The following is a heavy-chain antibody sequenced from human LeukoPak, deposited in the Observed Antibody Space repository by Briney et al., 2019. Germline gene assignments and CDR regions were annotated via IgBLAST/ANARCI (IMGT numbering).Heavy chain of an antibody. CDR1: GHSFNNHG. CDR3: ARDTPDGDYSLGH. V-gene: IGHV1-18*01. Sequence: ASVKVSCKASGHSFNNHGITWVRQAPGQGLEWMGWISAYDGHTNYAQKLQDRVTMTTDTSTSTVYMELKSLRSDDTAVYYCARDTPDGDYSLGHWGQGTLVTVSS. D-gene: IGHD4-17*01. CDR2: ISAYDGHT. J-gene: IGHJ4*02.